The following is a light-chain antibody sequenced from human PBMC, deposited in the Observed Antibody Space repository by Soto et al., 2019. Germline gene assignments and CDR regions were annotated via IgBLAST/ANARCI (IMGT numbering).Light chain of an antibody. CDR3: QQRSTWPLT. Sequence: EIVLTQFTPSLSFSAGERATLSCRASQSVVTYLAWYQHKPGQAPRLLIYDASNRATGVPARFSGSGSGTDFTLSISSLEPEDFAVYYCQQRSTWPLTFGGGTKVDIK. CDR2: DAS. J-gene: IGKJ4*01. V-gene: IGKV3-11*01. CDR1: QSVVTY.